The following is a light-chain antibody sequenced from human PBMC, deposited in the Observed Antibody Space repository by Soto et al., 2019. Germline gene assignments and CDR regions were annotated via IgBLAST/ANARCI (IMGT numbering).Light chain of an antibody. J-gene: IGKJ2*01. V-gene: IGKV3-11*01. Sequence: EIVLSQSPAILSLSPGDRATLSCRASHTVSSFLAWYQQKPGQAPRLLIYDTSNRATGVPARFSASGSGTDFTLTISSLEPEDFAVYFCQQRYNWPPTFGQGTKLEIK. CDR2: DTS. CDR1: HTVSSF. CDR3: QQRYNWPPT.